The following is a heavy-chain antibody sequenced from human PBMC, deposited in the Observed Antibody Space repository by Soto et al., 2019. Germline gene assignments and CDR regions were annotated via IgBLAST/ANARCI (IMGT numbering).Heavy chain of an antibody. CDR3: AREEGDHGDYPEY. J-gene: IGHJ4*02. Sequence: VQLVESGGGVVQPGRSLRLSCAVSGFTFSSYVMHWVRQAPGKGLEWVAVISHDGSNKYSADSVKGRFTISRDNSKNTLYLQMNSLRAEDTAVYYCAREEGDHGDYPEYWGQGTLVTVSS. CDR2: ISHDGSNK. V-gene: IGHV3-30-3*01. D-gene: IGHD4-17*01. CDR1: GFTFSSYV.